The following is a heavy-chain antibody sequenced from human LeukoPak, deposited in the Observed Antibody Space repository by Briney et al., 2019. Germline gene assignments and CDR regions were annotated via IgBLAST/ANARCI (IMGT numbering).Heavy chain of an antibody. CDR1: GGSFSGYY. CDR3: ARRLYGSGSYYLGWFDP. J-gene: IGHJ5*02. D-gene: IGHD3-10*01. CDR2: INHSGST. V-gene: IGHV4-34*01. Sequence: SETLSLTCAVYGGSFSGYYWSWIRQPPGKGLEWIGDINHSGSTNYNPSLKSRVTISVDTSKNQFSLKLSSVTAADTAVYYCARRLYGSGSYYLGWFDPWGQGTLVTVSS.